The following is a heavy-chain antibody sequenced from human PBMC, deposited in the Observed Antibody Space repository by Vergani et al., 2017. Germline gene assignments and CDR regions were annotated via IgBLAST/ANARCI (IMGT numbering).Heavy chain of an antibody. V-gene: IGHV2-70*15. CDR1: GFSLSTSGMC. Sequence: QVTLRESGPALVKPTQTLTLTCTLSGFSLSTSGMCVSWIRQPPGKALEWLARIDWDDDKYYSTSLKTRLTISKDTSKNQVVLTITNMDPVDTATYYWERISNSGYDWAFDYWGQGTLVTVSS. CDR3: ERISNSGYDWAFDY. J-gene: IGHJ4*02. D-gene: IGHD5-12*01. CDR2: IDWDDDK.